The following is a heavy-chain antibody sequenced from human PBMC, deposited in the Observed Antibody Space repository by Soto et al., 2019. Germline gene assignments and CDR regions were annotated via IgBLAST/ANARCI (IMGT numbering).Heavy chain of an antibody. CDR1: GGSFSGYY. CDR2: INHSGST. Sequence: PSETLSLTXAVYGGSFSGYYWSWIRQPPGKGLEWIGEINHSGSTNYNPSLKSRVTISVDTSKNQFSLKLNSVTAADTAVYYCARGWGRISDYWGQGALVTVSS. V-gene: IGHV4-34*01. J-gene: IGHJ4*02. D-gene: IGHD7-27*01. CDR3: ARGWGRISDY.